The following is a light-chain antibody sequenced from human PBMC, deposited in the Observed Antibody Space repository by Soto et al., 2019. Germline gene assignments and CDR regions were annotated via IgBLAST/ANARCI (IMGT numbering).Light chain of an antibody. CDR1: QSISGS. CDR3: QQYNGYWT. V-gene: IGKV1-5*03. CDR2: EAS. J-gene: IGKJ1*01. Sequence: DIQMTQSPSTLSASVGDRVTITCRASQSISGSLAWYQQKPGKAPKLLIYEASNLKSGVPSRFSGSGSGTEYTLTISRLQPDDSASYYCQQYNGYWTFGQGTRLEIK.